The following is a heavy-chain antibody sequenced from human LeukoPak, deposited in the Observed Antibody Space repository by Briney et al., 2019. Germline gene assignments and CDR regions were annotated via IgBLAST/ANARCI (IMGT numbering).Heavy chain of an antibody. J-gene: IGHJ4*02. D-gene: IGHD1/OR15-1a*01. CDR3: ATSESQTRFDY. CDR1: GYSFTTYW. CDR2: IFPGDSDT. V-gene: IGHV5-51*01. Sequence: GESLKISCKGSGYSFTTYWIGWVRQMPGKGLEWIGIIFPGDSDTTYSPPLQGQVTISADTSINTAYLQWSSLRASDTAMYYCATSESQTRFDYWGQGTPVTVSS.